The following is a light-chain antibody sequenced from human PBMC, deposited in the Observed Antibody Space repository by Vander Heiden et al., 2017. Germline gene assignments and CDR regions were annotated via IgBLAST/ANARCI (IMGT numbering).Light chain of an antibody. CDR2: DAS. Sequence: DIQMNQSPSSLSASVGDRVTITCQASQDISNYLNWYQQKPGKAPKLLIYDASNLETGVPSRFSGSGSGTDFTFTISSLQPVDIATYYCQQYDNLPLTFGGGTKVEIK. V-gene: IGKV1-33*01. CDR1: QDISNY. J-gene: IGKJ4*01. CDR3: QQYDNLPLT.